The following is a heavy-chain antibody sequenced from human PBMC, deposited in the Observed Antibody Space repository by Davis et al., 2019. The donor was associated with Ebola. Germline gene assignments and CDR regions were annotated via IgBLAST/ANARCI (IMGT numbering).Heavy chain of an antibody. CDR1: EFTFSSYF. J-gene: IGHJ4*02. CDR2: IRFDGSEK. Sequence: GESLKISCSASEFTFSSYFMNWVRQAPGKGLEWVAFIRFDGSEKYYADSVKGRFTISRENSKATLDLQMNSLRAEDTAVYYCAKGDNSGWYGVDYWGQGTLVIVSS. D-gene: IGHD6-19*01. V-gene: IGHV3-30*02. CDR3: AKGDNSGWYGVDY.